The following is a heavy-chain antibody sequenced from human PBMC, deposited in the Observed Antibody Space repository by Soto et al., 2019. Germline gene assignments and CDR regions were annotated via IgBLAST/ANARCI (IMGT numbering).Heavy chain of an antibody. Sequence: QITLKESGPTLVKPTQTLTLTCTFSGFSLSTNKLGVGWIRQPPGKALEWLALIYWDDDTRYSQSLKSRLTXAXDXXKNQVVLTMTNMDPVDTATYYCAHRRGFGELLFDPWGQGTLVTVSS. D-gene: IGHD3-10*01. CDR2: IYWDDDT. J-gene: IGHJ5*02. CDR1: GFSLSTNKLG. CDR3: AHRRGFGELLFDP. V-gene: IGHV2-5*02.